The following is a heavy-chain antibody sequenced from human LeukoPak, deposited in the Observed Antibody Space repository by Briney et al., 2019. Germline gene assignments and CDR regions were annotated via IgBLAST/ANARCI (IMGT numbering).Heavy chain of an antibody. CDR1: GFIYSDYY. D-gene: IGHD3-10*01. Sequence: GGSLRLSCAASGFIYSDYYMTWMRQAPGKGLEWISYISTLGHTIYYADSVKGRFTISRDNAKNSLYLQMNNLRADDTAVYYCAYSGRFGELFDWGQGTLVTVSS. V-gene: IGHV3-11*01. CDR2: ISTLGHTI. CDR3: AYSGRFGELFD. J-gene: IGHJ4*02.